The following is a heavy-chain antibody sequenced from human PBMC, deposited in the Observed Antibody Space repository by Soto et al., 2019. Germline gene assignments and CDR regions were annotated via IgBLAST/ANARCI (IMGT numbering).Heavy chain of an antibody. CDR1: GFSLDDYG. CDR2: ISWNSGDI. Sequence: EMQLVESGGGSVQPGRSLRLSCAASGFSLDDYGMHWVRQGPGKGLEWVAGISWNSGDIYYADSVKGRFTISRDNAKKSLYLQMNSLRTEDTALYYCAKDNDLDRDGPFDYWGQGIVVTVSS. V-gene: IGHV3-9*01. J-gene: IGHJ4*02. CDR3: AKDNDLDRDGPFDY. D-gene: IGHD2-2*03.